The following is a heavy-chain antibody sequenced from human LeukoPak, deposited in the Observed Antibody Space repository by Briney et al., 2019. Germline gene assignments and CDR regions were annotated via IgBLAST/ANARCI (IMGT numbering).Heavy chain of an antibody. CDR3: ARDRYDILTGYYDYYHYCGMDV. CDR1: GFTFSSYA. J-gene: IGHJ6*02. CDR2: ISSNGGST. V-gene: IGHV3-64D*06. Sequence: GGSLRLSCSASGFTFSSYAMHWVRQAPGKGLEYVSAISSNGGSTYYADSVKGRFTISRDNSKNTLYLQMSSLRAEDTAVYYCARDRYDILTGYYDYYHYCGMDVWGQGTTVTVSS. D-gene: IGHD3-9*01.